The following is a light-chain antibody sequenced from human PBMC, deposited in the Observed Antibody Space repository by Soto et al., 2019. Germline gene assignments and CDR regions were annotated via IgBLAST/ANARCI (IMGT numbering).Light chain of an antibody. V-gene: IGLV3-1*01. CDR1: KLGDKY. J-gene: IGLJ2*01. CDR3: QAWDSSTVV. Sequence: SYELTQSPSVSVSPGQTASITCSGDKLGDKYACWYQQKPGQSPVLVIYQDSERPSGIPERFSGSNSGNTATLTISGTQAMDEGDYYCQAWDSSTVVFGGGTKVTVL. CDR2: QDS.